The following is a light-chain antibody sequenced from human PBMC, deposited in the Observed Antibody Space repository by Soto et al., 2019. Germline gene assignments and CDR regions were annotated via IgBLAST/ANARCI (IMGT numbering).Light chain of an antibody. J-gene: IGLJ1*01. CDR1: GGDVGNYDL. CDR2: EVN. V-gene: IGLV2-23*02. Sequence: QSALTQPASVSGSPGQSITISCAGSGGDVGNYDLLSWYQQIPGKAPKLIIFEVNRRPSGVSDRFSGSKSGNTASLTISGLQAEDEADYYCQSYDSGVTGSVFGTGTKLTVL. CDR3: QSYDSGVTGSV.